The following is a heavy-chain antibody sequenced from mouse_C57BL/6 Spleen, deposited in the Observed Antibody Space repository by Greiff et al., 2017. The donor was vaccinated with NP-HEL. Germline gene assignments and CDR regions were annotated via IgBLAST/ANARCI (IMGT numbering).Heavy chain of an antibody. J-gene: IGHJ2*01. D-gene: IGHD1-1*01. CDR2: IDPSDSYT. Sequence: QVQLQQPGAELVMPGASVKLSCKASGYTFTSYWMHWVKQRPGQGLEWIGEIDPSDSYTNYNQKFKGKSPLTVDKSSSQAYMQLSSLTSDDSAVYYCARGKFITTVVATFDYWGQGTTLTVSS. CDR3: ARGKFITTVVATFDY. V-gene: IGHV1-69*01. CDR1: GYTFTSYW.